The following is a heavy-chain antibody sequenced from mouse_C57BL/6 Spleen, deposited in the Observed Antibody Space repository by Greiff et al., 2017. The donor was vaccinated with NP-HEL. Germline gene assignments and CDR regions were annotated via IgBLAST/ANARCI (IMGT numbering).Heavy chain of an antibody. CDR1: GYTFTDYE. V-gene: IGHV1-15*01. D-gene: IGHD1-1*01. CDR3: TETTLWVASATVVAPFAY. Sequence: QVQLQQSGAELVRPGASVTLSCKASGYTFTDYEMHWVKQTPVHGLEWIGAIDPETGGTAYNQKFKGKAILTADKSSSTAYMELRSLTSEDSAVYYCTETTLWVASATVVAPFAYWGQGTLVTVSA. CDR2: IDPETGGT. J-gene: IGHJ3*01.